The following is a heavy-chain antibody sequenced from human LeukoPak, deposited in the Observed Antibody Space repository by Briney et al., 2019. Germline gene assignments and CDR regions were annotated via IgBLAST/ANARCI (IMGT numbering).Heavy chain of an antibody. Sequence: SETLSLTCSVSGGSISDYFWGWIRQPPGKGLEWIGHVYYIGKPTCSPSLESRVSISVDTSKNQFPLELTSVTAADTAVYYCARRFRTGGDLHHDAYDVWGQGTVVTVSS. J-gene: IGHJ3*01. CDR2: VYYIGKP. D-gene: IGHD3-16*01. CDR1: GGSISDYF. CDR3: ARRFRTGGDLHHDAYDV. V-gene: IGHV4-59*12.